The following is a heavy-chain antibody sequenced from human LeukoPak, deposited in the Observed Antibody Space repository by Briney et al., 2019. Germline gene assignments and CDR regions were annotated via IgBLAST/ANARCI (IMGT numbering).Heavy chain of an antibody. J-gene: IGHJ4*02. V-gene: IGHV3-30*04. CDR3: ARGDYFDY. Sequence: GGSLRLSCAASGFTFSSYAMHWVRQAPGKGLEWVAVISYDGSNKYYADSVKGRFTISRDNSKNTLYLQMNSLRAEDTAVYYCARGDYFDYWGQGTLVTVSS. CDR2: ISYDGSNK. CDR1: GFTFSSYA.